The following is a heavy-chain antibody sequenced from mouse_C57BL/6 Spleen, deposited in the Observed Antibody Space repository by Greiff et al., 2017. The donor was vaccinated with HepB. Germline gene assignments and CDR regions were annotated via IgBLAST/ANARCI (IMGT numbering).Heavy chain of an antibody. CDR2: ISYDGSN. Sequence: EVKLQQSGPGLVKPSQSLSLTCSVTGYSITSGYYWNWIRQFPGNKLEWMGYISYDGSNNYNPSLKNRISITRDTSKNQFFLKLNSVTTEDTATYYCARSYGNDWYFDVWGTGTTVTVSS. CDR3: ARSYGNDWYFDV. V-gene: IGHV3-6*01. J-gene: IGHJ1*03. D-gene: IGHD2-1*01. CDR1: GYSITSGYY.